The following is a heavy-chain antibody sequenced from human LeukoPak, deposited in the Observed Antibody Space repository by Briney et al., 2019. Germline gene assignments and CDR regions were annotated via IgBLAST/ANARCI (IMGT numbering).Heavy chain of an antibody. V-gene: IGHV3-7*01. J-gene: IGHJ6*03. Sequence: GGSLRLSCAASGFTFSSYWMSWVRQAPGKGLEWVANIKQDGSEKYYVDSVKGRLTISRDNAKNSLYMQMNSLRAEDTAVYYCARRSGSYSPDYYYYYMDVWGKGTTVTISS. CDR1: GFTFSSYW. D-gene: IGHD1-26*01. CDR3: ARRSGSYSPDYYYYYMDV. CDR2: IKQDGSEK.